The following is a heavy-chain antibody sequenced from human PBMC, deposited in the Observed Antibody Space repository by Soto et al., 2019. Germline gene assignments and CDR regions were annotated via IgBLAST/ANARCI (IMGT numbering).Heavy chain of an antibody. CDR2: IYYSGST. CDR3: AREPPISSRYFDY. CDR1: GGSISSGGYY. D-gene: IGHD3-10*01. J-gene: IGHJ4*02. V-gene: IGHV4-31*03. Sequence: SETLSLTCTVSGGSISSGGYYWSWIRQHPGKGLEWIGYIYYSGSTYYNPSLKSRVTISVDTSKNQFSLKLSSVTAADTAVYYCAREPPISSRYFDYWGQGTLVTVSS.